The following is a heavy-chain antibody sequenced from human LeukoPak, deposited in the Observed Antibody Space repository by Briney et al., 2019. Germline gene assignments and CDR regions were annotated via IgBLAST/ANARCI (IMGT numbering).Heavy chain of an antibody. Sequence: SETLSLTCSVSGGSISSNGYYWGWVRQPPGKGLEWIGAIYYSGSAYYNPSLKSRVTISVDTSKNQFSLKLSSVTAADTAVYYCARPLVYGDHTIAFDIWGQGTMVTVSS. J-gene: IGHJ3*02. CDR1: GGSISSNGYY. V-gene: IGHV4-39*01. CDR3: ARPLVYGDHTIAFDI. D-gene: IGHD4-17*01. CDR2: IYYSGSA.